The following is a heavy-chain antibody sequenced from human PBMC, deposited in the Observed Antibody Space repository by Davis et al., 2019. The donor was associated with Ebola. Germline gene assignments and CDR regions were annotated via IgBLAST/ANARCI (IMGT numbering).Heavy chain of an antibody. CDR1: GGSFSGYY. CDR3: ARSRGFGRPIDY. Sequence: GSLRLSCAVYGGSFSGYYWSWIRQPPGKGLEWIGEINHSGSTNYNPSLKSRVTMSVDTSKNQFSLKLSSVTAVDTAVYYCARSRGFGRPIDYWGQGTLVTVSS. D-gene: IGHD3-10*01. V-gene: IGHV4-34*01. J-gene: IGHJ4*02. CDR2: INHSGST.